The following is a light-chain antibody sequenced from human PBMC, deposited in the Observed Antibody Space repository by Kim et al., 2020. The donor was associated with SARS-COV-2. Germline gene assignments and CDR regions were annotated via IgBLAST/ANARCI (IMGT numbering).Light chain of an antibody. CDR2: DAY. CDR3: QHRSNWPLT. CDR1: QSVNNY. Sequence: LSPGERATLSCRASQSVNNYVAWYQQKPGQSPRLLICDAYNRATDIPARFSGSGSGTDFNLTISSLEPEDFAVYYCQHRSNWPLTFGGGTKVDIK. V-gene: IGKV3-11*01. J-gene: IGKJ4*01.